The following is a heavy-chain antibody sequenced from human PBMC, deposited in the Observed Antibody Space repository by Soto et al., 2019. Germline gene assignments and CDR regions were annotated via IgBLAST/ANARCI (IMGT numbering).Heavy chain of an antibody. V-gene: IGHV3-21*01. D-gene: IGHD3-10*01. Sequence: EVQLVESGGGLVKPGGSLRLSCAASGFTFSSYSTNWVRQAPGKGLEWVSSISSSSSYIYYADSVKGRFTISRDNAKNSLYLQMNSLRAEDTAVYYCARGSFVAFDIWGQGTMVTVSS. CDR1: GFTFSSYS. CDR3: ARGSFVAFDI. CDR2: ISSSSSYI. J-gene: IGHJ3*02.